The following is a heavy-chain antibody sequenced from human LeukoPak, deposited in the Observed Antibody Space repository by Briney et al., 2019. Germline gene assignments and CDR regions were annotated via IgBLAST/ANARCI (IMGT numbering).Heavy chain of an antibody. V-gene: IGHV3-48*01. D-gene: IGHD2-2*01. CDR2: ISSSSSTI. CDR3: ARGGEYQLLARSFDY. J-gene: IGHJ4*02. Sequence: GGSLRLSCAASGFTFSSYSMNWVRQAPGKGLEWVSYISSSSSTIYYADSVKGRFTISRDNAKNSLYLQMNSLRAEDTAVYYCARGGEYQLLARSFDYWGQGTLVTVSS. CDR1: GFTFSSYS.